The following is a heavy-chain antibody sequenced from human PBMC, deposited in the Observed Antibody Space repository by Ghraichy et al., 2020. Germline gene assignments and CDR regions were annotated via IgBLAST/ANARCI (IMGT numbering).Heavy chain of an antibody. CDR1: GCSISSSSYY. J-gene: IGHJ4*02. V-gene: IGHV4-39*01. D-gene: IGHD6-19*01. Sequence: SETLSLTCTVSGCSISSSSYYWGWIRQPPGKGLEWIGSIYYSGSTYYNPSLKSRVTISVDTSKNQFSLKLSSVTAADTAVYYCARLFSSGWPKREHDYWGQGTLVTVSS. CDR2: IYYSGST. CDR3: ARLFSSGWPKREHDY.